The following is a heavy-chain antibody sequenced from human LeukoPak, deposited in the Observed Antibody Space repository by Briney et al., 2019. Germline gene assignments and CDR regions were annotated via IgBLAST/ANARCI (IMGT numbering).Heavy chain of an antibody. Sequence: SETLSLTCTVSGGSISSSSYYWGWIRQPPGKGLEWIGSIYYSGSTYYNPSLKSRVTISVDTSKNQFSLNLTSVTAADTAVYFCARHLMAAAPYRYWGQGIPVTVSS. CDR1: GGSISSSSYY. J-gene: IGHJ4*02. CDR2: IYYSGST. CDR3: ARHLMAAAPYRY. V-gene: IGHV4-39*01. D-gene: IGHD6-13*01.